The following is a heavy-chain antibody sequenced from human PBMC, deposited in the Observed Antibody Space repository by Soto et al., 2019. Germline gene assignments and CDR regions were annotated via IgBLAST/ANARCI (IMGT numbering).Heavy chain of an antibody. CDR2: IKQDGSEK. J-gene: IGHJ6*03. D-gene: IGHD3-3*01. CDR1: GFTFSSYW. CDR3: ARGGVVERREYYMDV. V-gene: IGHV3-7*01. Sequence: GGSLRLSCAASGFTFSSYWMSWVRQAPGKGLEWVANIKQDGSEKNYVDSVKGRFTISRDNAKNSLYLQMNSLRAEDKAVYYCARGGVVERREYYMDVWGKGTTVTVSS.